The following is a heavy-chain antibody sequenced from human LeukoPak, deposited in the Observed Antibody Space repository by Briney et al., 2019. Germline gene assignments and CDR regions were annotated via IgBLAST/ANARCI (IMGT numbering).Heavy chain of an antibody. J-gene: IGHJ4*02. V-gene: IGHV4-34*01. CDR3: ARGRARIAVAGMTFDY. D-gene: IGHD6-19*01. Sequence: SETLSLTCAVYGGSFSGYYWSWIRQHPGKGLEWIGEINHSGSTNYNPSLKSRVTISVDTSKNQFFLKLSSVTAADTAVYYCARGRARIAVAGMTFDYWGQGTLVTVSS. CDR2: INHSGST. CDR1: GGSFSGYY.